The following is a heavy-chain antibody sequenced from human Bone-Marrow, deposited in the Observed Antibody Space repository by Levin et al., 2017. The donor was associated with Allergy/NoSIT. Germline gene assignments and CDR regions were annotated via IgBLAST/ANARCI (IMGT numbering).Heavy chain of an antibody. Sequence: SETLSLTCTVSGGSMNSYYWSWIRQSPGKGLEWIGYVYYSGNTNYNPSLKSRVTISVDTSKSQFSLKLSSVTAADTAGYYCVRDYGDYDGGGRFDYWGQGSLVTVAS. J-gene: IGHJ4*02. CDR1: GGSMNSYY. CDR3: VRDYGDYDGGGRFDY. V-gene: IGHV4-59*13. CDR2: VYYSGNT. D-gene: IGHD4-17*01.